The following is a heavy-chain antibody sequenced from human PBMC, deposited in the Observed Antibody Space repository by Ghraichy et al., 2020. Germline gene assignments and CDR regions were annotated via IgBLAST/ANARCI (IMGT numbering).Heavy chain of an antibody. J-gene: IGHJ4*02. CDR3: ARDAPTYYYDSSGYY. CDR1: GFTFSSYS. V-gene: IGHV3-48*01. Sequence: GGSLRLSCAASGFTFSSYSMNWVRQAPGKGLEWVSYISSSSSTIYYADSVKGRFTISRDNAKNSLYLQMNSLRAEDTAVYYCARDAPTYYYDSSGYYWGQGTLVTVSS. D-gene: IGHD3-22*01. CDR2: ISSSSSTI.